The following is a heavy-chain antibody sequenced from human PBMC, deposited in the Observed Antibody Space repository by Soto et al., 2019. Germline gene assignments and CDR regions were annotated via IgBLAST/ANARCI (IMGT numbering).Heavy chain of an antibody. CDR1: GGSISSYY. V-gene: IGHV4-59*01. CDR2: IYYSGST. D-gene: IGHD2-15*01. CDR3: ARDPVDGYSFFDY. J-gene: IGHJ4*02. Sequence: SETLSLTCTVSGGSISSYYWSWIRQPPGKGLEWIGYIYYSGSTNYNPSLKSRVTISVDTSKNQFSLKLSSVTAADTAVYYCARDPVDGYSFFDYWGQGILVTAPQ.